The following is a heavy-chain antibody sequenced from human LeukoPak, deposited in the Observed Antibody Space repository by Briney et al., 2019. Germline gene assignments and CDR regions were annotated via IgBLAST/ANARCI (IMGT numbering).Heavy chain of an antibody. CDR1: GGSISSSSYY. V-gene: IGHV4-39*01. Sequence: PSETLSLTCTVSGGSISSSSYYWGWICQPPGKGLEWIASINYSGSTYYYPSLKSRVTMSVDTSKNQFSLNLNSGTAADTAVYYCARSPIAAAGTRWFDPWGQGTLVTVSS. D-gene: IGHD6-13*01. CDR3: ARSPIAAAGTRWFDP. J-gene: IGHJ5*02. CDR2: INYSGST.